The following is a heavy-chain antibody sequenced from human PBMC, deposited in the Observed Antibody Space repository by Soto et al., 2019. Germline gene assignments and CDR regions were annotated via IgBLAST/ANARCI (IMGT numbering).Heavy chain of an antibody. Sequence: SETLSLTCTVSSGSISTYYWSWIRQPPGKGLEWIGYVYYSGSTNYNPSLKSRVTISVDTSKNQFSLKLTSVTAADTAVYYCARQYDFWSGYYDYWGQGTLVTVSS. D-gene: IGHD3-3*01. CDR1: SGSISTYY. CDR2: VYYSGST. CDR3: ARQYDFWSGYYDY. J-gene: IGHJ4*02. V-gene: IGHV4-59*08.